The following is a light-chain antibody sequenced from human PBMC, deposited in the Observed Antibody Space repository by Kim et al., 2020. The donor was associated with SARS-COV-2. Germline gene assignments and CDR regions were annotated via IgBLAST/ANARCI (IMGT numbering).Light chain of an antibody. CDR3: QAWDSSTAV. Sequence: SYELTQPPSLSVSPEQTASITCSGDKLGHKYTSWYQQKPGQSPVLVIYRDNKWPSGIPERFSGSNSGNTATLTISGTQPMDEAEYYCQAWDSSTAVFGTGTKVTVL. J-gene: IGLJ1*01. CDR1: KLGHKY. CDR2: RDN. V-gene: IGLV3-1*01.